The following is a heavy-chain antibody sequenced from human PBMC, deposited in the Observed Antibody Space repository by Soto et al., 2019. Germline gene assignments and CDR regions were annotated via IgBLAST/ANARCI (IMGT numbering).Heavy chain of an antibody. Sequence: EVQLLESGGGLVQPGGSLRLSCAASGITFNSYAMAWVRQAPGKGPEWVSFISGGGDTTSYADSVKGRFTISRDNSKNPVYLEMSSLRAEDTALYYCAKGPWEARGGWFDPWGQGTLVTVSS. CDR2: ISGGGDTT. V-gene: IGHV3-23*01. CDR1: GITFNSYA. CDR3: AKGPWEARGGWFDP. D-gene: IGHD1-26*01. J-gene: IGHJ5*01.